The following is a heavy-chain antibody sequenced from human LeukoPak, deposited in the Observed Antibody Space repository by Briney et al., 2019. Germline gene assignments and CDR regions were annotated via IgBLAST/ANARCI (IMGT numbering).Heavy chain of an antibody. V-gene: IGHV4-59*08. Sequence: SETLSLTCIVSSGSISSYYWSWIRQPPGKGLEWIGYIYYTGSTNYNPSLKSRVTISVDTSKNQFSLNLSSVTAADTAVYYCARHGPYLGRLAWFDPWGQETLVTVSS. D-gene: IGHD1-26*01. CDR2: IYYTGST. CDR3: ARHGPYLGRLAWFDP. J-gene: IGHJ5*02. CDR1: SGSISSYY.